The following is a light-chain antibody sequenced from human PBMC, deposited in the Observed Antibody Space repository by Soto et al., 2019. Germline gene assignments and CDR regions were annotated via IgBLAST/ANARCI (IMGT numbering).Light chain of an antibody. CDR3: QEYKSSPFT. V-gene: IGKV1-5*01. CDR2: DAS. J-gene: IGKJ3*01. Sequence: DIQMTQSPSTLSASVGDRVTITCRASQSISNWLAWYQQKPGKAPKLLIYDASSLESGVPSRFSGSGSGTEFTLTISSVQPDDFATYYCQEYKSSPFTFGPGTKVDIK. CDR1: QSISNW.